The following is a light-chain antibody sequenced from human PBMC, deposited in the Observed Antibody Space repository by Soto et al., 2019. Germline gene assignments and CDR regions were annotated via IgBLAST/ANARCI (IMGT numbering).Light chain of an antibody. Sequence: EIVMTQSAATLSVSPGERATLSCRASQSVSTLLAWYQQKPGQAPRLLIHGATTRATGIPARFSGSGSGTEFTLTISSLQSEDFAVYYCQQYNNWPRTFGQGTKVDI. CDR1: QSVSTL. CDR2: GAT. CDR3: QQYNNWPRT. J-gene: IGKJ1*01. V-gene: IGKV3-15*01.